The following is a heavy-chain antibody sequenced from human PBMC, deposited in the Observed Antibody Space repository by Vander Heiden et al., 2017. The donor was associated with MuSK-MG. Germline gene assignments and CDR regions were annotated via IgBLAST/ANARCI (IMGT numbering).Heavy chain of an antibody. Sequence: QLRVQESGPGLVQPSDTLSLTCTVPAGSISSSSYYWGWIRQPPGKGLEWIGSIYYTGSTDYNPALKSRVIISVDTSKKKCSLKLRSVTAANTAVYYSAIWQQLVNWFDPWCQGTMVT. J-gene: IGHJ5*02. D-gene: IGHD6-13*01. V-gene: IGHV4-39*01. CDR3: AIWQQLVNWFDP. CDR1: AGSISSSSYY. CDR2: IYYTGST.